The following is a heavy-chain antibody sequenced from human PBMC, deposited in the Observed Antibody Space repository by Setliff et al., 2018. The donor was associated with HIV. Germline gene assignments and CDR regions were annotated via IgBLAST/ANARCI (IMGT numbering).Heavy chain of an antibody. V-gene: IGHV4-4*07. CDR1: GGSISSYY. CDR2: MYTSGVA. J-gene: IGHJ3*02. Sequence: SETRSLTCTVSGGSISSYYWSWIRQPAGKGLEWIGRMYTSGVAKYNPSLESRVTMSVDTSKNQMSLELPSVTAADTAVYYCARDPKVEWALLGAFDIWGQGTMVTVS. D-gene: IGHD3-16*01. CDR3: ARDPKVEWALLGAFDI.